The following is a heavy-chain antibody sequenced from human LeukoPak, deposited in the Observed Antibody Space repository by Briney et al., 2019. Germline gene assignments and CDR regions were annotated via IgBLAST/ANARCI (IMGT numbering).Heavy chain of an antibody. J-gene: IGHJ4*02. CDR2: ISSSSSYI. Sequence: GGSLRLSCAASGFTFSSYSMNWGRQAPGKGLEWVSSISSSSSYIYYADSVKGRFTISRDNAKNSLYLQMNSLRAEDTAVYYCARGGYCSGGSCYLAYWGQGTLVTVSS. D-gene: IGHD2-15*01. CDR3: ARGGYCSGGSCYLAY. CDR1: GFTFSSYS. V-gene: IGHV3-21*01.